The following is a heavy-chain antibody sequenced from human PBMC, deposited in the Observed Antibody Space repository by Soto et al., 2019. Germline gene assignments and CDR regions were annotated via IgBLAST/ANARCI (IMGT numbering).Heavy chain of an antibody. D-gene: IGHD3-22*01. CDR3: AKDSKYYYDSSGYEATYFDY. CDR2: ISWNSGSI. CDR1: GFTFDDYA. Sequence: EVQLVESGGGLVQPGRSLRLSCAASGFTFDDYAMHWVRQAPGKGLEWVSGISWNSGSIGYADSVKGRFTISRDNAKNSLYLQMNSLRAEDTALYYCAKDSKYYYDSSGYEATYFDYWGQGTLVTVFS. V-gene: IGHV3-9*01. J-gene: IGHJ4*02.